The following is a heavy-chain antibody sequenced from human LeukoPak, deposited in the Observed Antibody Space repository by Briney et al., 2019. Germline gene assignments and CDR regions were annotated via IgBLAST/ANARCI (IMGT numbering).Heavy chain of an antibody. V-gene: IGHV3-23*01. CDR1: GFSFSSYD. CDR2: ISGSDGST. Sequence: GGSLRLSCAASGFSFSSYDMSWVRQAPGKGLEWVSAISGSDGSTYYADSVKGRFTISRDNSKNTLYLQMNSLRAEDTAVYYCAKGRSWYGRYFDYWGQGTLVTVSS. CDR3: AKGRSWYGRYFDY. J-gene: IGHJ4*02. D-gene: IGHD6-13*01.